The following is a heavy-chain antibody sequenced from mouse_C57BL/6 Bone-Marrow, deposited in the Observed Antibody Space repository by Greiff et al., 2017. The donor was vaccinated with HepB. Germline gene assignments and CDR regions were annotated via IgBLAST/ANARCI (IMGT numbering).Heavy chain of an antibody. J-gene: IGHJ1*03. CDR1: GFTFSSYA. D-gene: IGHD5-5*01. CDR2: ISSGGDYI. V-gene: IGHV5-9-1*02. Sequence: EVQGVESGEGLVKPGGSLKLSCAASGFTFSSYAMSWVRQTPEKRLEWVAYISSGGDYIYYADTVKGRFTISRDNARNTLYLQMSSLKSEDTAMYYCTREGRELPYWYFDVWGTGTTVTVSS. CDR3: TREGRELPYWYFDV.